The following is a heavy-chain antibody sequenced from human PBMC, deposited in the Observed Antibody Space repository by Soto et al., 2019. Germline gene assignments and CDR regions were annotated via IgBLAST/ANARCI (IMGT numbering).Heavy chain of an antibody. J-gene: IGHJ6*03. CDR2: IYYSGST. CDR3: ASSITIFGVVHYYMDV. Sequence: SETLSLTCTVSGGSISSSSYYWGWIRQPPGKGLEWIGSIYYSGSTYYNPSLKSRVTISVDTSKNQFSLKLSSVTAADTAVYYCASSITIFGVVHYYMDVWGKGTTVTVSS. CDR1: GGSISSSSYY. V-gene: IGHV4-39*01. D-gene: IGHD3-3*01.